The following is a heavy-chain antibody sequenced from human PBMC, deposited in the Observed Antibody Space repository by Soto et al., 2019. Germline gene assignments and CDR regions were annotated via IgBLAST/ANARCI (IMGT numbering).Heavy chain of an antibody. D-gene: IGHD2-15*01. CDR1: GFTFSSYG. Sequence: QPGGSLRLSCAASGFTFSSYGMHWVRQVPGKGLEWVAVIWYDGSNKYYADSVKGRFTISRDNSKNTLYLQMNSLRADDTAVYYCARDGYCSGGSCYSVPVFDYWGQGT. CDR3: ARDGYCSGGSCYSVPVFDY. V-gene: IGHV3-33*01. CDR2: IWYDGSNK. J-gene: IGHJ4*02.